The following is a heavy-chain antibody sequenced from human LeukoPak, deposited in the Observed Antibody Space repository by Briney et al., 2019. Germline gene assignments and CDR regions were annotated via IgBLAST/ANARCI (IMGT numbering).Heavy chain of an antibody. CDR2: ISSSSSYI. J-gene: IGHJ4*02. Sequence: GGSLRLSCAASGFTFSSYSMNWVRQAPGKGLEWVSSISSSSSYIYYADSVKGRFTISRDNAKNSLYLQMSSLRADDTAVYYCARLRGDSQIAPDYWGQGTLVTVSS. D-gene: IGHD2-21*02. V-gene: IGHV3-21*01. CDR3: ARLRGDSQIAPDY. CDR1: GFTFSSYS.